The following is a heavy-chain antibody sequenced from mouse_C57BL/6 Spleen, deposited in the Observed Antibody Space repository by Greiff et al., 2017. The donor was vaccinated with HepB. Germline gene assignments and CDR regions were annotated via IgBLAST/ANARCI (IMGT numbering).Heavy chain of an antibody. Sequence: VQLQQSGAELARPGASVKMSCKASGYTFTSYTMHWVKQRPGQGLEWIGYINPSSGYTKYNQKFKDKATLTADKSSSTAYMQLSSLTSEDSAVYDCARAGTTVVEGYFDVWGTGTTVTVSS. CDR3: ARAGTTVVEGYFDV. CDR1: GYTFTSYT. J-gene: IGHJ1*03. D-gene: IGHD1-1*01. V-gene: IGHV1-4*01. CDR2: INPSSGYT.